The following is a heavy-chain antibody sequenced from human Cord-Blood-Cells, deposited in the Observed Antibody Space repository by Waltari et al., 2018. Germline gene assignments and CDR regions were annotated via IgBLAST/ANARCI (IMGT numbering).Heavy chain of an antibody. V-gene: IGHV4-61*01. J-gene: IGHJ4*02. Sequence: QVQLQESGPGLVKSSETLSLTCTVSGGSVSSGSYYWSWIRQPPGKGLEWIGYIYYSGSTNYNPSLKSRVTISVDTSKNQFSLKLSSVTAADTAVYYCARVQSSIAARPYYFDYWGQGTLVTVSS. D-gene: IGHD6-6*01. CDR3: ARVQSSIAARPYYFDY. CDR2: IYYSGST. CDR1: GGSVSSGSYY.